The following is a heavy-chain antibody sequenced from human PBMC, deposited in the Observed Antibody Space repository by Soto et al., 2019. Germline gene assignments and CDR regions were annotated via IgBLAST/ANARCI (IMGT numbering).Heavy chain of an antibody. CDR1: GFTFSSYA. CDR3: ARDYTVVEHAFDI. V-gene: IGHV3-30-3*01. Sequence: QVQLVESGGGVVQPGRSLKLSCAASGFTFSSYAMHWVRQAPGKGLEWVAVISYDGSNKYYADSVKGRFTISRDNSKNTLYLQMNSLRADDTSVYYCARDYTVVEHAFDIWGQGTMVTVSS. D-gene: IGHD2-15*01. J-gene: IGHJ3*02. CDR2: ISYDGSNK.